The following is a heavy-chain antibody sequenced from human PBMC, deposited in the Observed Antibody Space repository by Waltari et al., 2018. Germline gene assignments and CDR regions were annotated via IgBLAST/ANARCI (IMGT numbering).Heavy chain of an antibody. J-gene: IGHJ4*02. D-gene: IGHD7-27*01. CDR3: ATGGWGFYLGY. V-gene: IGHV3-21*02. CDR2: ISSNGAYT. CDR1: GFSFSDYS. Sequence: EVQLVESGGGLVKPGGSLRLSCAASGFSFSDYSMNWVRQAPGRGLEGVSSISSNGAYTHYADSVKGRFTISRDNAKNSLCLQMNSLRAEDTAMYYCATGGWGFYLGYWGQGTVVTVSS.